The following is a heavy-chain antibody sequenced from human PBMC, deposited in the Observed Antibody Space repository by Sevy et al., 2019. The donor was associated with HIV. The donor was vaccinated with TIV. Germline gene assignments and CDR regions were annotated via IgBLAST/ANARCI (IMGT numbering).Heavy chain of an antibody. D-gene: IGHD1-26*01. V-gene: IGHV3-64*01. J-gene: IGHJ3*02. Sequence: VGSLRLSCAASGFTFSSYAMHWVRQAPGKGLEYVSAISSNGGSTYYANSVKGRFTISRDNSKNTLYLQMGSLRAEDMAVYYCARDPFSGSYGAFDIWGQGTMVTVSS. CDR2: ISSNGGST. CDR3: ARDPFSGSYGAFDI. CDR1: GFTFSSYA.